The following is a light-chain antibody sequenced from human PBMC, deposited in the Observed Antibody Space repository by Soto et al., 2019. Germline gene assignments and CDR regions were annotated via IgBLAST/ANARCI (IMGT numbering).Light chain of an antibody. Sequence: EIVMTQSPATLSVSPGERATLSCRASQSINNNLAWYQQKPGQAPRLLVYGASTRAAGIPARFSGSGSGTEFSLPISSLQSEEFAAYYCQQYNNRTQDTFGQGTKLELK. CDR2: GAS. CDR3: QQYNNRTQDT. V-gene: IGKV3-15*01. J-gene: IGKJ2*01. CDR1: QSINNN.